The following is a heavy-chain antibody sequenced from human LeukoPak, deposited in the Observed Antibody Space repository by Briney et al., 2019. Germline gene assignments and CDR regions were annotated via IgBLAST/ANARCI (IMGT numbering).Heavy chain of an antibody. Sequence: PGGSLRLSCAASGFTFDDYGMSWVRQAPGKGLEWVSGINWNGGSTGYADSVKGRFTISRDNAKNSLYLQMNSLRAEDTAVYYCARESGSSGWYEGFDYWGQGTLVTVSS. D-gene: IGHD6-19*01. J-gene: IGHJ4*02. V-gene: IGHV3-20*04. CDR2: INWNGGST. CDR3: ARESGSSGWYEGFDY. CDR1: GFTFDDYG.